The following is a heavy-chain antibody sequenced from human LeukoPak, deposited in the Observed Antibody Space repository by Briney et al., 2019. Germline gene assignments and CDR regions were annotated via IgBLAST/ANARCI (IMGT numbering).Heavy chain of an antibody. D-gene: IGHD5-24*01. CDR2: IYTSGST. CDR1: GGSISGYY. V-gene: IGHV4-4*07. Sequence: PSETLSLTCTVSGGSISGYYWSWIRQPAGKGLEWIGRIYTSGSTNYNPSLKSRVTMSVDTSKNQFSLKLNSVTAADTAVYYCARVRDDYSWSFDYWGQGTLVTVCS. J-gene: IGHJ4*02. CDR3: ARVRDDYSWSFDY.